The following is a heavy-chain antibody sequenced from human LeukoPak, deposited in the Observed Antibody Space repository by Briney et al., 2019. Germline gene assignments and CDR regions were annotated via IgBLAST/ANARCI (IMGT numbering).Heavy chain of an antibody. CDR1: GFTFSSHA. J-gene: IGHJ4*02. D-gene: IGHD6-19*01. V-gene: IGHV3-30*04. Sequence: LSGGSLRLSCAASGFTFSSHAMHWVRQAPGKGLEWVAVISYDGSNKFYADSVKGRFTISRDNSKNTLYLQMNSLRAEDTAVYYCARGGRSSGWSHFDYWGQGTLVTVSS. CDR3: ARGGRSSGWSHFDY. CDR2: ISYDGSNK.